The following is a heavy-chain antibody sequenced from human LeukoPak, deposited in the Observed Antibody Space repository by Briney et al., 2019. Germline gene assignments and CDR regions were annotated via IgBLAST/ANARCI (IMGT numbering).Heavy chain of an antibody. Sequence: PSETLSLTWTVSGGSISSYYWSWVRQPPGKGMEWVGYIYYSGSTNYNPSLKSGVTISVDTCKYQFSLKLSSVTAADTAVYYCARHLGYNYDYWGQGTLVTVSS. CDR2: IYYSGST. D-gene: IGHD5-24*01. J-gene: IGHJ4*02. CDR1: GGSISSYY. V-gene: IGHV4-59*01. CDR3: ARHLGYNYDY.